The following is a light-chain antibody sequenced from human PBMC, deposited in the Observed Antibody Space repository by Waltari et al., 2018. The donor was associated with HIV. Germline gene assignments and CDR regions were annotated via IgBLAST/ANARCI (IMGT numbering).Light chain of an antibody. CDR1: SGHSSYV. CDR3: QTWGTGIVV. V-gene: IGLV4-69*01. Sequence: QLVLTQSPSASASLGASVKLTCTLSSGHSSYVIAWHQQQPKKGPRYLMKLNSDGSHFKGDRIPAPFSCSSSAASRYLTISRLQSEDEADYYCQTWGTGIVVFGGGTKLTVL. CDR2: LNSDGSH. J-gene: IGLJ2*01.